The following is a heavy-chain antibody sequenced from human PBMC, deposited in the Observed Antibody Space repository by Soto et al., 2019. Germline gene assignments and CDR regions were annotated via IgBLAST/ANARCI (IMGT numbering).Heavy chain of an antibody. V-gene: IGHV1-69*13. CDR3: ARDHEITGTTRTSYYGMDV. J-gene: IGHJ6*02. CDR1: GGTFSSYA. CDR2: IIPIFGTA. Sequence: GASVKVSCKASGGTFSSYAISWVRQAPGQGLEWMGGIIPIFGTANYAQKFQGRVTITADESTSTAYMELSSPRSEDTAVYYCARDHEITGTTRTSYYGMDVWGQGTTVTVS. D-gene: IGHD1-7*01.